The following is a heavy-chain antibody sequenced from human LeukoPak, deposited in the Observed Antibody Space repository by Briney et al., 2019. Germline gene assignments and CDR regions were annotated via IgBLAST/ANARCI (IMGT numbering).Heavy chain of an antibody. CDR2: IRYDGSIK. CDR1: AFSFSSYG. Sequence: GGSLRLSCAASAFSFSSYGMNWVRQAPGKGLEWVSFIRYDGSIKYYADSVKGRFTISRDNSKNTPYLEMNSLRAEDTAVYYCAKDRSYLFDYWGQGTLVTVSS. D-gene: IGHD1-26*01. J-gene: IGHJ4*02. V-gene: IGHV3-30*02. CDR3: AKDRSYLFDY.